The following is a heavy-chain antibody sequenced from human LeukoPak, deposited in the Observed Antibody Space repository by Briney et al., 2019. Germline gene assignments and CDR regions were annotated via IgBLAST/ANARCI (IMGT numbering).Heavy chain of an antibody. CDR2: IIPIFGTA. Sequence: SVKVSCKASGYTFTSYGISWVRQAPGQGLEWMGGIIPIFGTANYAQKFQGRVTITADESTSTAYMELSSLRSEDTAVYYCARDITIFGVVIRSYYYGMDVWGQGTTVTVSS. CDR3: ARDITIFGVVIRSYYYGMDV. D-gene: IGHD3-3*01. CDR1: GYTFTSYG. J-gene: IGHJ6*02. V-gene: IGHV1-69*13.